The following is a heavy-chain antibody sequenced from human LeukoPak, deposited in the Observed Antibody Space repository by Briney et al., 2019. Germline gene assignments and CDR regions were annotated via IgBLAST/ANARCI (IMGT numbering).Heavy chain of an antibody. V-gene: IGHV1-69*13. J-gene: IGHJ1*01. CDR2: IIPIFGTA. D-gene: IGHD3-22*01. Sequence: SVKVSCKASGGTFSSYAISWVRQAPGQGLEWMGGIIPIFGTANYAQKFQGRVTITADESTSTAYMELSSLRSEDTAVYYCASYYHDSSGYYYSPTFQHWGQGTLVTVSS. CDR3: ASYYHDSSGYYYSPTFQH. CDR1: GGTFSSYA.